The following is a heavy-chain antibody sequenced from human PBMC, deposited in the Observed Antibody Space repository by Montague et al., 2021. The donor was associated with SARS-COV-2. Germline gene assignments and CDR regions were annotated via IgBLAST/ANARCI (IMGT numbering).Heavy chain of an antibody. CDR2: ISRSGDLI. D-gene: IGHD4-17*01. CDR1: GFTFSSYE. Sequence: SLRLSCAASGFTFSSYEINWVRQAPGKGLEWLSYISRSGDLIYYADSVKGRFTISRDNAKRSLYLQMTSLRAEDTAVYYCARHYGDYFYDYYGMDVWGQGTTVTVSS. J-gene: IGHJ6*02. CDR3: ARHYGDYFYDYYGMDV. V-gene: IGHV3-48*03.